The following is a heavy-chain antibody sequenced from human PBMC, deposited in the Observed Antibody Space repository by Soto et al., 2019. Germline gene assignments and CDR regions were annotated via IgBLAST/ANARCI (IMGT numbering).Heavy chain of an antibody. CDR3: AKERPDILTGYYKGLYYYYGMDV. D-gene: IGHD3-9*01. V-gene: IGHV3-30*18. J-gene: IGHJ6*02. CDR1: GFTFSRYG. Sequence: GGSLRLSCAASGFTFSRYGMHWVRQAPGKGLEWVAVISYDGSNKYYADSVKGRFTISRDNFNNTLYLQINSLRPEDTGVYYCAKERPDILTGYYKGLYYYYGMDVWGQGTTVTV. CDR2: ISYDGSNK.